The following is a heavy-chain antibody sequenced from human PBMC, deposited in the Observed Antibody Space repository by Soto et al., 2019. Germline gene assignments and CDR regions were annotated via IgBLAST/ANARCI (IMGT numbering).Heavy chain of an antibody. CDR2: INPNSGNI. J-gene: IGHJ4*02. CDR1: GDTFTTYD. D-gene: IGHD3-10*01. V-gene: IGHV1-8*01. CDR3: ARGRASGSYYLLDY. Sequence: ASVKVSCKASGDTFTTYDIDWVRQATGHGLEWMGWINPNSGNIGYAQRFQGRVTMTRDTAIRTAYMEVSSLRSDDTAVYYCARGRASGSYYLLDYWGQGTLVTVSS.